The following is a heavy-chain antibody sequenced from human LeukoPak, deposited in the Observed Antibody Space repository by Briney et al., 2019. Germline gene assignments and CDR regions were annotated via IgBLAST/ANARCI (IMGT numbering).Heavy chain of an antibody. D-gene: IGHD4-17*01. J-gene: IGHJ1*01. CDR1: GFTFSSYG. CDR3: ARVYGDYDYLYFYH. Sequence: GGSLRLSCAASGFTFSSYGMHWVRQAPGKGLEWVAVIWYDGTNKHYGDSVKGRFTISRDNSKNTLHLQMNSLRVEDTAVYYCARVYGDYDYLYFYHWGQRTLVTVSS. V-gene: IGHV3-33*01. CDR2: IWYDGTNK.